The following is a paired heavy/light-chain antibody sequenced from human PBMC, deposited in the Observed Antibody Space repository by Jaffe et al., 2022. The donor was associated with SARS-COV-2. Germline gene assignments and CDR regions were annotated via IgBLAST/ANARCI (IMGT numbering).Heavy chain of an antibody. D-gene: IGHD3-22*01. V-gene: IGHV1-18*01. J-gene: IGHJ3*02. CDR2: ISAYNGNT. Sequence: QVQLVQSGAEVKKPGASVKVSCKASGYTFTSYGISWVRQAPGQGLEWMGWISAYNGNTNYAQKLQGRVTMTTDTSTSTAYMELRSLRSDDTAVYYCARDQGVTMIVVVWERRDAFDIWGQGTMVTVSS. CDR3: ARDQGVTMIVVVWERRDAFDI. CDR1: GYTFTSYG.
Light chain of an antibody. CDR1: QSVSSY. J-gene: IGKJ2*01. CDR2: DAS. CDR3: QQRSNWPKT. Sequence: EIVLTQSPATLSLSPGERATLSCRASQSVSSYLAWYQQKPGQAPRLLIYDASNRATGIPARFSGSGSGTDFTLTISSLEPEDFAVYYCQQRSNWPKTFGQGTKLEIK. V-gene: IGKV3-11*01.